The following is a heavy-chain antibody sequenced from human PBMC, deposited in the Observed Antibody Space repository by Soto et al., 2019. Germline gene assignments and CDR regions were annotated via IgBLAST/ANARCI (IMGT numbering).Heavy chain of an antibody. V-gene: IGHV3-30-3*01. D-gene: IGHD3-22*01. Sequence: GGSLRLSCASSGLTFSSYAMHWVRQAPGKGLEWVAVISYDGSNKYYADSVKGRFTISRDNSKNTLYLQMNSLRAEDTAVYYCARDLKTYYYDSSGYPRSSSYYYGMDVWGQGTTVTVSS. CDR1: GLTFSSYA. CDR2: ISYDGSNK. CDR3: ARDLKTYYYDSSGYPRSSSYYYGMDV. J-gene: IGHJ6*02.